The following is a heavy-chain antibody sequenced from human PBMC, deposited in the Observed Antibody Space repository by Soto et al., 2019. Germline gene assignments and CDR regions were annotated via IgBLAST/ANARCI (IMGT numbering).Heavy chain of an antibody. CDR1: GGTFSSYA. D-gene: IGHD3-3*01. CDR3: AREARIRFLEWSPPGYYGMDA. CDR2: IIPIFGTA. J-gene: IGHJ6*02. Sequence: SVKVSCKASGGTFSSYAISWVRQAPGQGLEWMGGIIPIFGTANYAQKFQGRVTITADESTSTAYMELSSLRSEDTAVYYCAREARIRFLEWSPPGYYGMDAWGQGTTVTVSS. V-gene: IGHV1-69*13.